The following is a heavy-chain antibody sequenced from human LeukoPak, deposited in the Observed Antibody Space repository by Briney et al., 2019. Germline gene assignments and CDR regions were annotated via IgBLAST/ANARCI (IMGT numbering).Heavy chain of an antibody. D-gene: IGHD4-23*01. CDR3: AKDLSPYGGNSVTDY. CDR1: GFTFSSYA. Sequence: AGSLRLSCAASGFTFSSYAMSWVRQAPGKGLEWVSAISGSGGSTYYGDSVKGRFTISRDNSKNTLYLQMNSPRAEDTAVYYCAKDLSPYGGNSVTDYWGQGTLVTVSS. V-gene: IGHV3-23*01. CDR2: ISGSGGST. J-gene: IGHJ4*02.